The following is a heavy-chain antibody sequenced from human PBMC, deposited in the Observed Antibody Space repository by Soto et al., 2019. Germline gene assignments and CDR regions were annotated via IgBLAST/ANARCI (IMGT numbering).Heavy chain of an antibody. V-gene: IGHV3-33*01. CDR3: ARVLRQQLARYTYYYFDY. D-gene: IGHD6-13*01. CDR2: IWYDGSNK. CDR1: GFTFSSYG. Sequence: GGSLRLSCAASGFTFSSYGMHWVRQAPGKGLEWVAVIWYDGSNKYYADSVKGRFTISRDNSKNTLYLQMNSLRAEDTAVYYCARVLRQQLARYTYYYFDYWGQGTLVTVSS. J-gene: IGHJ4*02.